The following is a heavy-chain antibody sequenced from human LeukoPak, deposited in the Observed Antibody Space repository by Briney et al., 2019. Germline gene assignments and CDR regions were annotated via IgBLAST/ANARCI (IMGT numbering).Heavy chain of an antibody. J-gene: IGHJ4*02. Sequence: GGSLRLSCAASGFTVISNYMSWVRQAPGQGLEWVSAIYSDGSTYYADSVKGRFTISRHNSKHTLYLQMNSLRTEDTAVYYCARGDYSSGHDYWGQGTLVTVSS. CDR2: IYSDGST. CDR3: ARGDYSSGHDY. CDR1: GFTVISNY. D-gene: IGHD6-25*01. V-gene: IGHV3-53*04.